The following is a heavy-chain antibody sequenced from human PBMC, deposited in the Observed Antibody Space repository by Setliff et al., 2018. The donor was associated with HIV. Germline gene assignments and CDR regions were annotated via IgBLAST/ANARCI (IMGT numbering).Heavy chain of an antibody. D-gene: IGHD3-10*01. J-gene: IGHJ4*02. Sequence: SVKVSCKASGGTFSSYGITWVRQAPGQGLGWMGGSTPILDTTNYAQKFQGRVTITTDESTNTVYMDLSSLRSEDTAVYYCARASTYYYGSGIDYWGQGTLVTVSS. CDR1: GGTFSSYG. V-gene: IGHV1-69*05. CDR3: ARASTYYYGSGIDY. CDR2: STPILDTT.